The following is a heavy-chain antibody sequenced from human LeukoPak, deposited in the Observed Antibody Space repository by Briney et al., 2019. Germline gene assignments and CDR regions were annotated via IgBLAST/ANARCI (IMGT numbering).Heavy chain of an antibody. CDR1: GYTLTEFS. CDR3: ATCNYTSGWYVIDV. V-gene: IGHV1-24*01. J-gene: IGHJ6*02. CDR2: LDPEDGET. D-gene: IGHD6-19*01. Sequence: ASVTVSCKVSGYTLTEFSMHWVRPTPGKGLEWMGGLDPEDGETIYAQKFQGRVTMTADTSTDTAYMDLSSLSSEDTAVYFCATCNYTSGWYVIDVWGQGTTVTVSS.